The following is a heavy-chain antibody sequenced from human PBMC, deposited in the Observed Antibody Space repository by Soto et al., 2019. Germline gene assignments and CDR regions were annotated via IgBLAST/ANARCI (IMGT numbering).Heavy chain of an antibody. V-gene: IGHV1-18*04. CDR1: GYTFTSYG. CDR3: ARGPVAGSDF. J-gene: IGHJ4*02. D-gene: IGHD6-19*01. Sequence: GASVKVSCKASGYTFTSYGIVWVRQAPGQGLEWIGWISPYSGETRYAEKLQDRVTLITDTSTKTAYMDLRNLKSDDTAVYWCARGPVAGSDFWGQGTLVTVSS. CDR2: ISPYSGET.